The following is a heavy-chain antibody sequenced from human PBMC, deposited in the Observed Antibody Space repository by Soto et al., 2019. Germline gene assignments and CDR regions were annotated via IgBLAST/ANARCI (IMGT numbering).Heavy chain of an antibody. CDR3: ASWDNWNYDSFDI. D-gene: IGHD1-7*01. J-gene: IGHJ3*02. V-gene: IGHV3-21*01. Sequence: GGSLRLSCAASGFTFSSYSMNWVRQAPGKGLEWVSSISSSSSYIYYADSVKGRFTISRDNAKNSLYLQMNSLRAEDTAVYYCASWDNWNYDSFDIWGQGTMVTGSS. CDR1: GFTFSSYS. CDR2: ISSSSSYI.